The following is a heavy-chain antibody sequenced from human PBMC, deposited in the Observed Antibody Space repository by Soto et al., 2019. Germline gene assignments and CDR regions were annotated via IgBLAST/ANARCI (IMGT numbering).Heavy chain of an antibody. V-gene: IGHV3-11*01. D-gene: IGHD6-19*01. CDR2: ISSTGRTI. CDR1: GFTFSNYY. Sequence: PXVSLRLSCGASGFTFSNYYMSWIRQAPGKGLEWVSYISSTGRTIYYADSVKGRFTVSRDNAQNSLSLKLNSLRVEDTAVYYCARSYSSGWEFDYWGQGTQVTVPS. J-gene: IGHJ4*02. CDR3: ARSYSSGWEFDY.